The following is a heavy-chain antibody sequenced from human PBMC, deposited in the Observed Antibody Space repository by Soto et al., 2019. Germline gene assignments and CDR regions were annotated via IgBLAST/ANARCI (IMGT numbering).Heavy chain of an antibody. CDR3: ARVRDYDILTGYYKYLDY. V-gene: IGHV1-18*01. J-gene: IGHJ4*02. CDR1: GYTFTSYG. D-gene: IGHD3-9*01. Sequence: QVQLVQSGAEVKKPGASVKVSCKASGYTFTSYGISWVRQAPGQGLEWMGWISAYNGNTNYAQKLQGRVTMTTDTSTSTAYMELRSLRSDDTAVYYCARVRDYDILTGYYKYLDYWGQGTLVTVSS. CDR2: ISAYNGNT.